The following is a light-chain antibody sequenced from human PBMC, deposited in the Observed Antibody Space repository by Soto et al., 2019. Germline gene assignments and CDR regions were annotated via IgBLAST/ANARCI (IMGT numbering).Light chain of an antibody. CDR1: QSIGPW. Sequence: DIQMTQSPSTLSASVGDTVTITCRASQSIGPWLAWYQQKPGRAPKLLIYKASSLESGVPLRFIGSGSGTDFTLTISSLQSVDFATYYCQKYHSYSSFGQGTKVEIK. J-gene: IGKJ1*01. CDR3: QKYHSYSS. CDR2: KAS. V-gene: IGKV1-5*03.